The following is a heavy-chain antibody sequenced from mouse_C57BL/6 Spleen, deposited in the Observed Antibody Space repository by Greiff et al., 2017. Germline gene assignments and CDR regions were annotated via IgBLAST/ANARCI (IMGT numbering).Heavy chain of an antibody. CDR2: IYPGSGNT. J-gene: IGHJ2*01. Sequence: VQRVESGAELVRPGASVKLSCKASGYTFTDYYINWVKQRPGQGLEWIARIYPGSGNTYYNEKFKGKATLTAEKSSSTAYMQLSSLTSEDSAVYFCASYSNSYYFDYWGQGTTLTVSS. CDR1: GYTFTDYY. D-gene: IGHD2-5*01. CDR3: ASYSNSYYFDY. V-gene: IGHV1-76*01.